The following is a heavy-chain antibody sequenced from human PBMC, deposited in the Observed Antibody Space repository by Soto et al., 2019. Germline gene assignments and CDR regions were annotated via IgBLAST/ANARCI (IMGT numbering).Heavy chain of an antibody. D-gene: IGHD3-9*01. CDR3: VLGGLETGYYRDMDY. CDR2: ISAYNGDT. V-gene: IGHV1-18*04. J-gene: IGHJ4*02. CDR1: GYTFKNYG. Sequence: QDHLVQSGGEVKKPGASAKVSCKASGYTFKNYGINWVRQAPGRGLEWVAWISAYNGDTSYAQNLQGRVTVTTETLTNTDYMELRSLRPDDTAVYFCVLGGLETGYYRDMDYWGQGTLVSVSS.